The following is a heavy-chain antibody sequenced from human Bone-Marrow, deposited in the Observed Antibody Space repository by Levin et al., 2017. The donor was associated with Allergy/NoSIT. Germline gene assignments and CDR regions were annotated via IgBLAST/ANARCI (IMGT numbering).Heavy chain of an antibody. CDR1: GFAFDGYA. CDR3: AKGGGYNFLYADGYFDY. D-gene: IGHD3-3*01. V-gene: IGHV3-23*01. CDR2: VSVSDRT. Sequence: GGSLRLSCAASGFAFDGYAMSWVRQAPGKGLEWVSAVSVSDRTFYADSVKDRFTISRDNSKNTVYLEMNSLRAEDTAIYYCAKGGGYNFLYADGYFDYWGQGALVTVSS. J-gene: IGHJ4*02.